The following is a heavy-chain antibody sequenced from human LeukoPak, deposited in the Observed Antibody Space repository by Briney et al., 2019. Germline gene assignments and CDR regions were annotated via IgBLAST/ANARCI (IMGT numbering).Heavy chain of an antibody. Sequence: PGGSLRLPCAASGFTFSSYSMNWVRQAPGKGLEWVSSISSSSSYIYYADSVKGRFTISRDNSKNTLYLQMNSLRAEDTAVYYCARDFRGSSPLDYWGQGTLVTVSS. D-gene: IGHD3-10*01. V-gene: IGHV3-21*01. J-gene: IGHJ4*02. CDR1: GFTFSSYS. CDR2: ISSSSSYI. CDR3: ARDFRGSSPLDY.